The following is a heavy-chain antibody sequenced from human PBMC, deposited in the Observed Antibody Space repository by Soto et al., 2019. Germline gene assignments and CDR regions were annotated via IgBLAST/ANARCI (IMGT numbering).Heavy chain of an antibody. D-gene: IGHD6-19*01. CDR3: ARGRIAVAVPSRNGYFDL. V-gene: IGHV4-34*01. CDR2: INHSGST. J-gene: IGHJ2*01. Sequence: QVQLQQWGAGLLKPSETLSLTCAVYGGSFSGYYWSWIRQPPGKGLEGIGEINHSGSTNYNPSLKSRVTISVDTSKNQYSLKLSSVTAADTAVYYCARGRIAVAVPSRNGYFDLWGRGTLVTVSS. CDR1: GGSFSGYY.